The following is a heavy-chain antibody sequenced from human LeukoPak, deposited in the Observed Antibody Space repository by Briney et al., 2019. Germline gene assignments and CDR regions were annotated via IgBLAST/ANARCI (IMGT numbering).Heavy chain of an antibody. CDR1: GGSISSSSYY. CDR3: ASLKGGSNWGAVYFYYYMDV. V-gene: IGHV4-39*07. CDR2: MYYSGST. Sequence: SETLSLTCTVSGGSISSSSYYWGWIRQPPGKGLEWIGSMYYSGSTYYNPSLKSRVTISVDTSKNQFSLNLNSVTAADTAVYYCASLKGGSNWGAVYFYYYMDVWGKGTTVTVSS. D-gene: IGHD6-13*01. J-gene: IGHJ6*03.